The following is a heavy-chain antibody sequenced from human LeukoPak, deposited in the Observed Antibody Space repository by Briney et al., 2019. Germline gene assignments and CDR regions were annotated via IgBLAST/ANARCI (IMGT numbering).Heavy chain of an antibody. V-gene: IGHV1-2*02. CDR1: GYTFTGYY. CDR2: INPNSGGT. CDR3: ARDYQTYCSSTSSKPPHDI. D-gene: IGHD2-2*01. Sequence: GASVKVSCKASGYTFTGYYMHWVRQAPGQGLEWMGWINPNSGGTNYAQKFQGRVTMTRDTSISTAYMELSRLRSDDTAGYYGARDYQTYCSSTSSKPPHDIGGKGKMVTVSS. J-gene: IGHJ3*02.